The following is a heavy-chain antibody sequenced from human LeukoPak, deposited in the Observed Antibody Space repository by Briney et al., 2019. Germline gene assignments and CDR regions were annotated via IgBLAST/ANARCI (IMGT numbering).Heavy chain of an antibody. CDR3: AELGITMIGGV. CDR2: ISGSGGST. D-gene: IGHD3-10*02. V-gene: IGHV3-23*01. Sequence: GGSLRLSCAASGFTFSSYAMSWVRQAPGKGLEWVSAISGSGGSTYYADSVKGRFTISRDNAKNSLYLQMNSPRAEDTAVYYCAELGITMIGGVWGKGTTVTISS. J-gene: IGHJ6*04. CDR1: GFTFSSYA.